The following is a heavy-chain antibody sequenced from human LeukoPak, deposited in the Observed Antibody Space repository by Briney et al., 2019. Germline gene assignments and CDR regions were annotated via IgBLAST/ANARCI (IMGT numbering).Heavy chain of an antibody. D-gene: IGHD3-22*01. Sequence: SETLPLTRTVSGASVNSYYWDWIRQPPGKGLEWIGCISDSGRTYYNPSLKSRVTISLGTSNNQFSLRLTSVTAADSAMYYCTKGYYEPFDSWGQGTLVTVSS. J-gene: IGHJ4*02. V-gene: IGHV4-59*02. CDR1: GASVNSYY. CDR2: ISDSGRT. CDR3: TKGYYEPFDS.